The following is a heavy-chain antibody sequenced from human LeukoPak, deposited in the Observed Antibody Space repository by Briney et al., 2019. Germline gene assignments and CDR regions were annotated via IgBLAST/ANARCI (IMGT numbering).Heavy chain of an antibody. CDR1: GFTFSSYW. J-gene: IGHJ4*02. D-gene: IGHD3-10*01. Sequence: GGSLRLSCAASGFTFSSYWMHWVRQAPGKGLVWVSRITTDGSSTSYADSVKGRFTISRDNAKNTLYLQMNSLRAEDTAVYYCARGGSPGDYFDYWGQGTLVTVSS. CDR3: ARGGSPGDYFDY. CDR2: ITTDGSST. V-gene: IGHV3-74*01.